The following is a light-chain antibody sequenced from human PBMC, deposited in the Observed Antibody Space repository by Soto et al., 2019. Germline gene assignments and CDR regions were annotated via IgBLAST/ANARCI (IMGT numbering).Light chain of an antibody. J-gene: IGLJ2*01. CDR3: CSYAGSFVV. CDR2: DVS. Sequence: QSVLTQPRSVSGSPGQSVTISCTGTSSDVGGYNYVSWYQQHPGKAPKLMIYDVSKRPSGVPDRCSGSKSGNTASLTISGLQDEDEADYYCCSYAGSFVVFGGGTKLTVL. CDR1: SSDVGGYNY. V-gene: IGLV2-11*01.